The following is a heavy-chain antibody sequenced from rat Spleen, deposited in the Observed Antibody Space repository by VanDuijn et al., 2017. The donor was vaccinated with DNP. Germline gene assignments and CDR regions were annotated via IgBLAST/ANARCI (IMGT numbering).Heavy chain of an antibody. CDR2: IIYDGSRT. V-gene: IGHV5S10*01. CDR1: GFTFSDYN. J-gene: IGHJ4*01. Sequence: EVQLVETGGGLVQPGKSLKLSCAASGFTFSDYNMAWVRQAPKKGLEWVATIIYDGSRTYYRDSVKGRFTISRDDAKNTLSLQMSSLRSEDTATYYCAKDYHYYAMDAWGQGTSVTVSS. D-gene: IGHD1-1*01. CDR3: AKDYHYYAMDA.